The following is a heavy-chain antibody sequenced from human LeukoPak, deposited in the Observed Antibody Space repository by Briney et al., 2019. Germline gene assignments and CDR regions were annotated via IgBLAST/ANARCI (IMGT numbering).Heavy chain of an antibody. CDR2: ISYSGST. CDR1: GGSISPYF. V-gene: IGHV4-59*12. D-gene: IGHD2-15*01. CDR3: ARVLPTPKLLDS. J-gene: IGHJ4*02. Sequence: SETLSLTCTVSGGSISPYFWSWIRQPPGKGLEWIGCISYSGSTNYNPSLKSRVTISLDTSKNQFSLKLTSVTASDTALYFCARVLPTPKLLDSWGQGTLVTVSS.